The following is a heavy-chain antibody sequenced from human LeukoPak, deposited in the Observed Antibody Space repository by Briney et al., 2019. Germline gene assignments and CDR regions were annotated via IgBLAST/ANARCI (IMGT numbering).Heavy chain of an antibody. V-gene: IGHV4-39*01. J-gene: IGHJ4*02. CDR2: IYYSGST. D-gene: IGHD1-26*01. CDR3: ARRSGSYYATHFDY. CDR1: AGSISSSSYY. Sequence: PSETQSLTCTVSAGSISSSSYYWGWIRQPPGKGLEWIGSIYYSGSTYYNPSLKSRVTIFVDTSKNQFSLKLSSVTAADTAVYYCARRSGSYYATHFDYWGQGTLVTVSS.